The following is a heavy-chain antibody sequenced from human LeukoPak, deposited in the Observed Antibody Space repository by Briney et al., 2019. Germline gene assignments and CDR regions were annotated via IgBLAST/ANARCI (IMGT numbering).Heavy chain of an antibody. D-gene: IGHD4-23*01. J-gene: IGHJ4*02. CDR3: ARGRPHGNDY. V-gene: IGHV3-74*01. CDR2: IASDGSST. CDR1: GFTFSSYW. Sequence: GGSLRLSCAASGFTFSSYWMNWVRQAPGKGLVWVSRIASDGSSTTYADSVKGRFSISRDNAKNTLYLQMNSLRVEDTAVYYCARGRPHGNDYWGQGALVTVSA.